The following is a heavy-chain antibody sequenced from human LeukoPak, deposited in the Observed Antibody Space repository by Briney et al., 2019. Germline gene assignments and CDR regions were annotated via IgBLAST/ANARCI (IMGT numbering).Heavy chain of an antibody. CDR3: ARAHDGSGSYYNYHYYYGMDV. V-gene: IGHV3-30*04. Sequence: PGGSLRLSCEVSGLTFITYAIHWVRQAPGKGLEWVAVISYDGTNQHSADSVKGRFTISRDNPKNTLYLQMSSLRAEDTAVYYCARAHDGSGSYYNYHYYYGMDVWGQGTTVTVSS. D-gene: IGHD3-10*01. CDR2: ISYDGTNQ. J-gene: IGHJ6*02. CDR1: GLTFITYA.